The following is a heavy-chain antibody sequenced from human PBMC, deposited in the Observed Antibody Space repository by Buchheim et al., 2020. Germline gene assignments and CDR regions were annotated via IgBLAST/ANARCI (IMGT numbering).Heavy chain of an antibody. CDR1: GFTFSSYN. V-gene: IGHV3-48*02. CDR2: ISSSRSTI. J-gene: IGHJ4*02. CDR3: AREIAAADFGY. D-gene: IGHD6-13*01. Sequence: VQLVESGGGVVQPGRSLRLSCAASGFTFSSYNMNWVRQAPGKGLEWVSYISSSRSTIYYADSVKGRFTISRDNAKNSVYLQMNSLRDEDTAVYYCAREIAAADFGYWGQGTL.